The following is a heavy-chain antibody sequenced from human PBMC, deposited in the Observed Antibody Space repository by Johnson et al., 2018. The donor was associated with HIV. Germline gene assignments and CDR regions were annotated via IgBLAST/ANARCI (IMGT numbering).Heavy chain of an antibody. D-gene: IGHD2-21*01. CDR2: INWNGGST. CDR3: ARARTVVIARPDAFDI. Sequence: MQLVESGGGVVRPGGSLRLSCAASGFTFDDYGMSWVRQAPGKGLEWVSDINWNGGSTGYADSVKGRFTISRDNAKNSLYLQMNSLRAEDTAVYYCARARTVVIARPDAFDIWGQGTMVTVSS. CDR1: GFTFDDYG. V-gene: IGHV3-20*04. J-gene: IGHJ3*02.